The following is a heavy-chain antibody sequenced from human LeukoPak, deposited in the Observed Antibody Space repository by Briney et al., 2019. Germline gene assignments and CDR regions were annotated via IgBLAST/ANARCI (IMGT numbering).Heavy chain of an antibody. V-gene: IGHV1-69*05. D-gene: IGHD5-18*01. J-gene: IGHJ6*03. CDR1: GGTFSSYA. CDR2: IIPIFGTA. Sequence: ASVKVSCKASGGTFSSYAISWVRQAPGQGLEWMGGIIPIFGTANYAQKFQGRVTITRNTSISTAYMELSSLRSEDTAVYYCARGPRGYSYPAGGYYMDVWGKGTTVTVSS. CDR3: ARGPRGYSYPAGGYYMDV.